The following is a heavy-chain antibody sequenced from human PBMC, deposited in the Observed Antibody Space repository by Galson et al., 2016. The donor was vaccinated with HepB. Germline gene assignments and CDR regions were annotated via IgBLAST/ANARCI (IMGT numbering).Heavy chain of an antibody. CDR3: VRGDSSGYYSGSRGFDN. Sequence: SLRLSCAASGFTFSSYAMHWVRQAPGKGLEWVAMMSYDGGKKYYADSVKGRFTISRDNSENTLYLKMSSLRPEDTAGYYCVRGDSSGYYSGSRGFDNWGQGALVTVSS. D-gene: IGHD3-22*01. J-gene: IGHJ4*02. V-gene: IGHV3-30*04. CDR2: MSYDGGKK. CDR1: GFTFSSYA.